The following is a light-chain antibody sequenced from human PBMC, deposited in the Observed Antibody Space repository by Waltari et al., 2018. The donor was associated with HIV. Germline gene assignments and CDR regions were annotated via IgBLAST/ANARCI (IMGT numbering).Light chain of an antibody. CDR2: EVL. CDR1: SSDIGDYDY. CDR3: SSYGGNSNVI. J-gene: IGLJ2*01. V-gene: IGLV2-8*01. Sequence: QSALTQPPSASGSPGQSVTISCTGTSSDIGDYDYVSWYQHQPGEAPKLLSYEVLNRPSGVPHRVSGSKSGNTASLTVSGLQAEDEADYYCSSYGGNSNVIFGGGTKLTVL.